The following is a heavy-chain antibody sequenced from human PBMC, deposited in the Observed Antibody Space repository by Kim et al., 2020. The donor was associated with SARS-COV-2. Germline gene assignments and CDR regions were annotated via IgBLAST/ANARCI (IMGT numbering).Heavy chain of an antibody. V-gene: IGHV3-30*02. Sequence: AASVKCRFTLSRDNSKNTLYLQMNSLRAEDTAVYYCAKEIVVVPAAMPDYWGQGTLVTVSS. CDR3: AKEIVVVPAAMPDY. J-gene: IGHJ4*02. D-gene: IGHD2-2*01.